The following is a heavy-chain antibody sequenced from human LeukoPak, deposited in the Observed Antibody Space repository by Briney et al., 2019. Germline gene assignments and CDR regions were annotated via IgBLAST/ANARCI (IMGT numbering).Heavy chain of an antibody. CDR1: GFTFSGYW. D-gene: IGHD1-7*01. CDR3: AKDAYNWNYRYFDY. V-gene: IGHV3-74*01. J-gene: IGHJ4*02. Sequence: GGSLRLSCAASGFTFSGYWMHWVRQAPGKGLVWVSRINTDGSSTSYADSVKGRFTISRDNAKNTLYLQMNSLRAEDTAVYYCAKDAYNWNYRYFDYWGQGTLVTVSS. CDR2: INTDGSST.